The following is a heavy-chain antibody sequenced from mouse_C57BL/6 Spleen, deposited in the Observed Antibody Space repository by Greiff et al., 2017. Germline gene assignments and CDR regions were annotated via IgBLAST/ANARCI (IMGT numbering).Heavy chain of an antibody. D-gene: IGHD3-2*02. J-gene: IGHJ4*01. CDR1: GYSITSGYY. Sequence: EVQVVESGPGLVKPSQSLSLTCSVTGYSITSGYYWNWIRQFPGNKLEWMGYISYDGSNNYNPSLKNRISITRDTSKNQFFLKLNSVTTEDTATYYCARDGDSSGVHYAMDYWGQGTSVTVSS. CDR3: ARDGDSSGVHYAMDY. CDR2: ISYDGSN. V-gene: IGHV3-6*01.